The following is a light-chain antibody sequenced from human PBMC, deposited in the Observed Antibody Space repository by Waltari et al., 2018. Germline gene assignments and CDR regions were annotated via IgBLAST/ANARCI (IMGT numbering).Light chain of an antibody. Sequence: IVLTQSPPTLSLSPGERAPLPCRASQSVSSYLAWYQQKPGQAPRLLIYDASNRATGIPARFSGSGSGTDFTLTISSLEPEDFAVYYCQQRSNWPPYTFGQGTKLEIK. J-gene: IGKJ2*01. CDR3: QQRSNWPPYT. CDR2: DAS. CDR1: QSVSSY. V-gene: IGKV3-11*01.